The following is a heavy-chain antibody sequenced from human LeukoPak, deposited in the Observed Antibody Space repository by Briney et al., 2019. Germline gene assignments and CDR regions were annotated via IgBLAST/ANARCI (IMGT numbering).Heavy chain of an antibody. J-gene: IGHJ1*01. CDR3: AKDNRPYYDSSGYWVFQH. V-gene: IGHV3-23*01. D-gene: IGHD3-22*01. Sequence: LSGGSLRLSCAASGFTFSTYDMTWARQAPGKGLEWVSAIGSSSSTYYADSVKGRFTISRDNSKNTLYLQMNSLRAEDTAVYYCAKDNRPYYDSSGYWVFQHWGQGTLVTVSS. CDR1: GFTFSTYD. CDR2: IGSSSST.